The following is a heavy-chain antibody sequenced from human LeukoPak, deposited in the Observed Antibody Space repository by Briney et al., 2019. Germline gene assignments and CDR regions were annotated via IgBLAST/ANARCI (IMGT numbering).Heavy chain of an antibody. CDR2: IYYTGNT. V-gene: IGHV4-39*01. J-gene: IGHJ4*02. CDR3: ARQTGSGLFTLP. CDR1: GGSISSSSYY. D-gene: IGHD3/OR15-3a*01. Sequence: SETLSLTCTVSGGSISSSSYYWGWIRQPPGKGLEWVGSIYYTGNTYYNASLKSRVTISIDTSNNQISLRLISVTATDTAMYYCARQTGSGLFTLPGGQGTLVTVSS.